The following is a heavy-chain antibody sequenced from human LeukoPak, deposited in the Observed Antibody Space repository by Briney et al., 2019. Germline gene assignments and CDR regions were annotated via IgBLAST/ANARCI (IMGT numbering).Heavy chain of an antibody. V-gene: IGHV4-31*03. Sequence: SETLSLTCTVSGGSISSGGYYWSWIRQHPGKGLEWIGYIYYSGSTYYNPSLKSRVTISVDTSKNQFSLKLSSVTAADTAVYYCARVVVVTATLRYFDYWGQGTLVTVSS. CDR2: IYYSGST. D-gene: IGHD2-21*02. CDR1: GGSISSGGYY. J-gene: IGHJ4*02. CDR3: ARVVVVTATLRYFDY.